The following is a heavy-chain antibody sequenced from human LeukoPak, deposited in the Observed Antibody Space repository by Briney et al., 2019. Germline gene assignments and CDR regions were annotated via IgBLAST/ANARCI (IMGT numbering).Heavy chain of an antibody. J-gene: IGHJ6*03. V-gene: IGHV3-48*03. CDR3: ARVGDGSGSYYKPWGYYYYYMDV. Sequence: GGSLRLSCAASGFTFSSYEMNWVRQAPGKGLEWVSYISSSGSTIYYADSVKGRFTISRDNAKNSLYLQMNSLRAEDTAVYYCARVGDGSGSYYKPWGYYYYYMDVWGKGTTVTVSS. CDR2: ISSSGSTI. CDR1: GFTFSSYE. D-gene: IGHD3-10*01.